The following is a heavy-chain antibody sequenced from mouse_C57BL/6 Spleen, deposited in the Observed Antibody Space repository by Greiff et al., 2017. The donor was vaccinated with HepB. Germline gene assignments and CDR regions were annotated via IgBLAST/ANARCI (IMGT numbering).Heavy chain of an antibody. V-gene: IGHV14-3*01. J-gene: IGHJ1*03. D-gene: IGHD1-1*02. CDR2: IDPANGNT. CDR1: GFNIKNTY. Sequence: EVQRVESVAELVRPGASVKLSCTASGFNIKNTYMHWVKQRPEQGLEWIGRIDPANGNTKYAPKFQGKATITADTSSNTAYLQLSSLTSEDTAIYYCARGDYYGWYFDVWGTGTTVTVSS. CDR3: ARGDYYGWYFDV.